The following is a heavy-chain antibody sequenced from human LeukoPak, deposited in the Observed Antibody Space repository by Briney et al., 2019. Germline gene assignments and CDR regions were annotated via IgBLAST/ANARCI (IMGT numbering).Heavy chain of an antibody. D-gene: IGHD3-10*01. CDR1: GGTFSSYA. J-gene: IGHJ4*02. CDR2: IIPIFGTA. V-gene: IGHV1-69*13. CDR3: ASYYYGSGSYYPLDY. Sequence: VASVKVSCKASGGTFSSYAISWVRQAPGQGLEWMGGIIPIFGTANYAQKFQGRVTITADESTSTAYMELSSPRSEDTAVYYCASYYYGSGSYYPLDYWGQGTLVTVSS.